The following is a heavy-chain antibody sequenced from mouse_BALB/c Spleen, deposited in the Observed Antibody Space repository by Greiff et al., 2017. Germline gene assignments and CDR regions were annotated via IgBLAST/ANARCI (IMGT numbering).Heavy chain of an antibody. CDR2: ISDGGSYT. J-gene: IGHJ1*01. D-gene: IGHD1-1*01. CDR3: ARDFPYYYGSSYGNFDV. Sequence: DVKLVESGGGLVKPGGSLKLSCAASGFTFSDYYMYWVRQTPEKRLEWVATISDGGSYTYYPDSVKGRFTISRDNAKNNLYLQMSSLKSEDTAMYYCARDFPYYYGSSYGNFDVWGAGTTVTVSS. CDR1: GFTFSDYY. V-gene: IGHV5-4*02.